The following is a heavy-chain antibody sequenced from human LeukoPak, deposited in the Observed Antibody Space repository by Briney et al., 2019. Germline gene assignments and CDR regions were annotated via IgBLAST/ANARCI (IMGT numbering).Heavy chain of an antibody. D-gene: IGHD4-23*01. CDR3: ARDLSTVVTANFDY. Sequence: ASVKVSCKASGYTFTSYDINWVRQATGQGLEWMGWISAYNGNTNYAQKLQGRVTMTTDTSTSTAYMGLRSLRSDDTAVYYCARDLSTVVTANFDYWGQGTLVTVSS. CDR1: GYTFTSYD. V-gene: IGHV1-18*04. CDR2: ISAYNGNT. J-gene: IGHJ4*02.